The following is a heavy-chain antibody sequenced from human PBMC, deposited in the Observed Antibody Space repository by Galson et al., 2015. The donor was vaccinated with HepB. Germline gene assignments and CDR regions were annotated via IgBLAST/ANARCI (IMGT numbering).Heavy chain of an antibody. Sequence: WSWIRQPPGKGLEWIGYIYYSGSTYYNPSLKSRLTISGDTSKNQFSLKLTSVTAADTAVYYCALSITIFGVVTPYNSWGQGTLVTVSS. V-gene: IGHV4-30-4*01. D-gene: IGHD3-3*01. CDR3: ALSITIFGVVTPYNS. CDR2: IYYSGST. J-gene: IGHJ4*02.